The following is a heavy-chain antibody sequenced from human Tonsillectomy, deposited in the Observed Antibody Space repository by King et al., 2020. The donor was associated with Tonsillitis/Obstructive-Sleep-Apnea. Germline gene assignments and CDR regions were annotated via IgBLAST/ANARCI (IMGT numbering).Heavy chain of an antibody. CDR3: TTDPKN. CDR1: GFTSSNAW. Sequence: VQLVESGGGLVKPGGSLRLSCAGSGFTSSNAWMNWVRQAPGRGLEGVGLIKSKADGGTTDYAAPVKGRFTISRDDSENTVYLLMNSLKTEDTGVYYCTTDPKNWGQGTLVTVSS. J-gene: IGHJ1*01. CDR2: IKSKADGGTT. V-gene: IGHV3-15*07.